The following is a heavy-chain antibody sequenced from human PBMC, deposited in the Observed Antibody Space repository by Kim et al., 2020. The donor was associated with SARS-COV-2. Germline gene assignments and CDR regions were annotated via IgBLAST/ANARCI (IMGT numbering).Heavy chain of an antibody. CDR2: INHSGST. D-gene: IGHD2-21*01. V-gene: IGHV4-34*01. J-gene: IGHJ5*02. CDR3: ARRPPIPLRKSWFDP. Sequence: SETLSLTCAVYGGSFSGYYWSWIRQPPGKGLEWIGEINHSGSTNYNPSLKSRVTISVDTSKNQFSLKLSSVTAADTAVYYCARRPPIPLRKSWFDPWGQGTLVTVSS. CDR1: GGSFSGYY.